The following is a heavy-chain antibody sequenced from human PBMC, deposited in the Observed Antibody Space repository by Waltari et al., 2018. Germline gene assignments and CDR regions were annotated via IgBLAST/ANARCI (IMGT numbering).Heavy chain of an antibody. J-gene: IGHJ3*02. Sequence: QLQLQESGTGLVKPSETLSLTCTVSGGSISIDTSHWGWLRQPPGKGLEWIANIHYDGTTYYNPSLKSRVTISVDTFKNQFSLRLSSVTAADTALYYCARLSDTAFDIWGQGTMVTVSS. CDR3: ARLSDTAFDI. V-gene: IGHV4-39*01. CDR1: GGSISIDTSH. CDR2: IHYDGTT. D-gene: IGHD1-26*01.